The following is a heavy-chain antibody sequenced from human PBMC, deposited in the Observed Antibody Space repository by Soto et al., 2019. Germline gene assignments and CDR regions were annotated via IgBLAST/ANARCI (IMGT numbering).Heavy chain of an antibody. CDR2: ISWNSGTI. D-gene: IGHD6-13*01. V-gene: IGHV3-9*01. CDR1: GFTFDDYA. CDR3: AKGVSSGYRSAWYDY. Sequence: GGSLRVSCAASGFTFDDYAMHWVRQAPAKGLEWVSGISWNSGTIDYADSVKGRFTISRDNAKNSLYLQMNGLRVEDTALYYCAKGVSSGYRSAWYDYWGQGTLVTVSS. J-gene: IGHJ4*02.